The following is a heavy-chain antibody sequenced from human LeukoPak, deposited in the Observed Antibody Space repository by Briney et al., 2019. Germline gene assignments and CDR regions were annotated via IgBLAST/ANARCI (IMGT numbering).Heavy chain of an antibody. CDR1: GGSISSYY. CDR2: IYYSGST. CDR3: ARGGGPPVAGQIGGVAFDI. D-gene: IGHD6-19*01. Sequence: SETLSLTCTVSGGSISSYYWSWIRQPPGKGLEWIGYIYYSGSTNYNPSLKSRVTISVDTSKNQFSLKLSSVTAADTAVYYCARGGGPPVAGQIGGVAFDIWGQGTMVTVSS. J-gene: IGHJ3*02. V-gene: IGHV4-59*01.